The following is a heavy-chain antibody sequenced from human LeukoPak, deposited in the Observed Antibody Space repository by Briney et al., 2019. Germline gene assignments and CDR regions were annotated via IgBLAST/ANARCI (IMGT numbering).Heavy chain of an antibody. CDR1: GGSISSYY. CDR2: IYYSGST. V-gene: IGHV4-59*01. D-gene: IGHD3-9*01. CDR3: ARALRYFDWLGFDY. J-gene: IGHJ4*02. Sequence: PSETLSLTCTVSGGSISSYYWSWIRQPPGKGLEWIGYIYYSGSTNYNPSLKSRVTISVDTSKNQFSLKLSSVTAADTAVYYCARALRYFDWLGFDYWGQGTLVTVSS.